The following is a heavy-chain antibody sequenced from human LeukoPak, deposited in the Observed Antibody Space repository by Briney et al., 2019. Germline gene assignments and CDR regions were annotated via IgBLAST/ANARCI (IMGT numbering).Heavy chain of an antibody. V-gene: IGHV1-69*13. CDR1: GGTFSSYA. CDR3: ARWKDSLGGSKYWYFDL. J-gene: IGHJ2*01. D-gene: IGHD3-16*01. Sequence: SVKVSCKASGGTFSSYAISWVRQAPGQGLEWMGGIIPIFGTANYAQKFQGRVTITADESTSTAYMELSSLRSGDTAVYYCARWKDSLGGSKYWYFDLWGRGTLVTVSS. CDR2: IIPIFGTA.